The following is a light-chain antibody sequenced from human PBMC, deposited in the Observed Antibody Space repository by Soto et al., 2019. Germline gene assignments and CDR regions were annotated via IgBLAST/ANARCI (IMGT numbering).Light chain of an antibody. J-gene: IGKJ1*01. CDR1: QSLSTY. CDR2: DAS. Sequence: EIVLTQSPATLSLSPGERATFSCRSRQSLSTYLAWYQQKPGQAPRLLIYDASNRATGNPARFSGSGSGTEFPLTISSLHSEDSAVYYCQQYNNWPRPFGQGTKVDI. CDR3: QQYNNWPRP. V-gene: IGKV3-11*01.